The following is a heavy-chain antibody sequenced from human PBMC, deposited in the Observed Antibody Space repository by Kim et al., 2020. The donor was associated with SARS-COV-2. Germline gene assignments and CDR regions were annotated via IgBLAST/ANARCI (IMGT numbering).Heavy chain of an antibody. Sequence: PSFQGQVTISADKSISTAYLQWSSLKASDTAMYYCARHRVAAAAPGIFDYWGQGNLVTVSS. D-gene: IGHD6-13*01. CDR3: ARHRVAAAAPGIFDY. V-gene: IGHV5-51*01. J-gene: IGHJ4*02.